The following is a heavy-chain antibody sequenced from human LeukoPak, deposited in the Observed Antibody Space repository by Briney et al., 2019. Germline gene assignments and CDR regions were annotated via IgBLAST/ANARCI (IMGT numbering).Heavy chain of an antibody. J-gene: IGHJ4*02. CDR1: GGSISGHY. Sequence: PSETLSLTCTVSGGSISGHYWSWIRQPPGKGLEWIAYIYYTGTTNYNPSLKSRVTISIDTSKNQFSLKLSSVTAADTAVYYCAREGYCSGGSCYDYWGQETLVTVSS. V-gene: IGHV4-59*08. CDR3: AREGYCSGGSCYDY. CDR2: IYYTGTT. D-gene: IGHD2-15*01.